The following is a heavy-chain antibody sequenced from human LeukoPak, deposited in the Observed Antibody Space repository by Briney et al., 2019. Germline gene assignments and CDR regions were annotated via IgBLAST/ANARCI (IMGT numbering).Heavy chain of an antibody. CDR3: ARRLGIWSGSNFDY. Sequence: SETLSLTCAVYGGSFSGYYWSWIRQPPGKGLEWIGEINHSGSTNYNPSLKSRVTISVDTSKNQFSLKLSSVTAADTAVYYCARRLGIWSGSNFDYWGQGTLVTVSS. D-gene: IGHD3-3*01. CDR1: GGSFSGYY. J-gene: IGHJ4*02. CDR2: INHSGST. V-gene: IGHV4-34*01.